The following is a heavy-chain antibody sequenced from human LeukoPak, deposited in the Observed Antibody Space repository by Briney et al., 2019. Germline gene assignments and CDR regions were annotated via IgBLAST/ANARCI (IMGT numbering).Heavy chain of an antibody. CDR3: ARNGHYSADY. Sequence: PSETLSLTCDVSGYSISNGYWWSWVRQPPGKGLEWIGEIHHTGSTNYNPSLKSRVTISVDKSRNHSSVMLTPVTAADTAVYYCARNGHYSADYWGQGTLVTVSS. CDR1: GYSISNGYW. D-gene: IGHD4-17*01. V-gene: IGHV4-4*02. J-gene: IGHJ4*02. CDR2: IHHTGST.